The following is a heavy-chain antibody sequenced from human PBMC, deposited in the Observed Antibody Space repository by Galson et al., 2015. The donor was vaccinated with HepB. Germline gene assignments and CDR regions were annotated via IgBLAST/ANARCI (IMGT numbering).Heavy chain of an antibody. CDR1: GYTLTELS. Sequence: SVKVSCKVSGYTLTELSMHWVRQAPGKGLEWMGGFDPEDGETIYAQKFQGRVTMTEDTSTDTAYMELSSLRSEDTAVYYCATGGYLRVPRLNNWFDPWGQGTLVTVSS. D-gene: IGHD3-16*01. J-gene: IGHJ5*02. V-gene: IGHV1-24*01. CDR3: ATGGYLRVPRLNNWFDP. CDR2: FDPEDGET.